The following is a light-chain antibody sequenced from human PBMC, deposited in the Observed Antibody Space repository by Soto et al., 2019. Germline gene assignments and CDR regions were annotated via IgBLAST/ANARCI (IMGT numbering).Light chain of an antibody. Sequence: VLTQPPSASGSPGQSVTISCTGTSSDVGGYNYVSWYQQHPGKAPKLMIYEVSKRPSGVPDRFSGSKSGNTASLTVSGLQAEDEADYYCSSYAGSNNPPYVFGTGTKVTVL. CDR1: SSDVGGYNY. J-gene: IGLJ1*01. CDR3: SSYAGSNNPPYV. V-gene: IGLV2-8*01. CDR2: EVS.